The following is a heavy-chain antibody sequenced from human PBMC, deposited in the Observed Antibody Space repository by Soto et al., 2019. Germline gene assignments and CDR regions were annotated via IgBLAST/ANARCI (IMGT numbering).Heavy chain of an antibody. V-gene: IGHV3-33*01. D-gene: IGHD2-2*01. CDR1: GVAFSSYG. CDR2: IWYDGSNK. Sequence: GGSLRLSCAASGVAFSSYGMHWVRQAPGKGLEWVAVIWYDGSNKYYADSVKGRFTISRDNSKNTLYLQMNSLRAEDTAVYYCARDWCSSTSCRQPDYYYYYMDVWGKGTTVTVSS. CDR3: ARDWCSSTSCRQPDYYYYYMDV. J-gene: IGHJ6*03.